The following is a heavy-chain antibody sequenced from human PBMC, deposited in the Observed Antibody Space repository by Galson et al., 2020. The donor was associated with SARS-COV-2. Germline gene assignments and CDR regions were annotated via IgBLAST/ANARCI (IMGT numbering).Heavy chain of an antibody. CDR3: ARADYYDSSGYISWFDP. J-gene: IGHJ5*02. CDR2: IYYSGST. Sequence: ASETLSLTCTVSGGSISSGGYYWSWIRQHPGKGLEWIGYIYYSGSTYYNPSLKSRVTISVDTSKNQFSLKLSSVTAADTAVYYCARADYYDSSGYISWFDPWGQGTLVTVSS. D-gene: IGHD3-22*01. CDR1: GGSISSGGYY. V-gene: IGHV4-31*03.